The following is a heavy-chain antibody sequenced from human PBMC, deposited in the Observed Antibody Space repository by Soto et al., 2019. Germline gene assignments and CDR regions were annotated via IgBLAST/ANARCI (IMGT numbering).Heavy chain of an antibody. J-gene: IGHJ4*02. CDR1: GFTFDNYA. CDR3: AKDRKTNYPYFFDN. CDR2: ISGSGAST. D-gene: IGHD4-4*01. V-gene: IGHV3-23*01. Sequence: GGSLRLSCAASGFTFDNYAMNWVRLLPGKGLEWVSTISGSGASTYYADSVKGRFTISRDDSMNTLYLQMNSLRAEDTAIYFCAKDRKTNYPYFFDNWGQGTLVTAPQ.